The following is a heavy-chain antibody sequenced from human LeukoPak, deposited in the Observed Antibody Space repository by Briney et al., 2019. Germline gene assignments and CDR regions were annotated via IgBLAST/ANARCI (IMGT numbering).Heavy chain of an antibody. D-gene: IGHD2-15*01. CDR1: GFTFDDYA. CDR2: ISGDGGST. V-gene: IGHV3-43*02. Sequence: GRSLRLSCAASGFTFDDYAMHWVRQAPGKGLEWVSLISGDGGSTYYADSVKGRFTISRDNSKNSLYLQMNSLRTEDTALYYCAKDISDCSGGSCYYYYGMDVWGQGTTVTVSS. J-gene: IGHJ6*02. CDR3: AKDISDCSGGSCYYYYGMDV.